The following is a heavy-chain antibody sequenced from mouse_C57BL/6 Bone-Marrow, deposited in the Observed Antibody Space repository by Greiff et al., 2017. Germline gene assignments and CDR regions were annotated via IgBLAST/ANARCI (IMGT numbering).Heavy chain of an antibody. D-gene: IGHD2-12*01. CDR1: GYTFTSYG. CDR2: IYPRSGNT. Sequence: VQLQQSGAELARPGASVKLSCKASGYTFTSYGISWVKQRTGQGLEWIGEIYPRSGNTYYNEKFKGKATLTADKSSSTAYMELRSLTSEDSAVYFCARTAGEYDDWYVDVWGTGTTVTVSS. J-gene: IGHJ1*03. V-gene: IGHV1-81*01. CDR3: ARTAGEYDDWYVDV.